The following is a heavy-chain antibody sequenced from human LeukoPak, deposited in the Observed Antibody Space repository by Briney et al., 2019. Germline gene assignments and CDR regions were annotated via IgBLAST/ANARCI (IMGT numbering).Heavy chain of an antibody. CDR3: ARDLTGLGYYFDH. D-gene: IGHD3-10*01. J-gene: IGHJ4*02. Sequence: PSETLSLTCSVSGGSISSFSWNWIRQPAGKGLEWIGRISTRGSDGRIYTRGNANYKPSLKSRVIISLDKSTNQFSLSLTSVTAADTAMYYCARDLTGLGYYFDHWGQGALVAVSS. CDR2: IYTRGNA. CDR1: GGSISSFS. V-gene: IGHV4-4*07.